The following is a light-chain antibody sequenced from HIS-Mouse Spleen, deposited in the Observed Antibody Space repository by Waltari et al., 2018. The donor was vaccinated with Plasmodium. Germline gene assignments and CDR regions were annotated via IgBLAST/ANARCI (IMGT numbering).Light chain of an antibody. CDR2: GAS. Sequence: EIVLTQSPGTLSLSPGERATLSCRASQSVSSSYLAWYQQKPGQSPRHLIYGASSRATCIPDRFSGGGSGTDFTLTISRLEPEDFAVYYCQQYGSSPLTFGGGTKVEIK. V-gene: IGKV3-20*01. CDR3: QQYGSSPLT. CDR1: QSVSSSY. J-gene: IGKJ4*01.